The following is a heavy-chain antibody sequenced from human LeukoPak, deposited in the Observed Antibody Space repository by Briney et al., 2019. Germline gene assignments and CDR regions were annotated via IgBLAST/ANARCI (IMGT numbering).Heavy chain of an antibody. D-gene: IGHD6-19*01. J-gene: IGHJ3*02. CDR1: GFIFSSYA. CDR2: ISYDGSNK. V-gene: IGHV3-30-3*01. Sequence: GSSPRLSCAASGFIFSSYAMHWVRQAPGKGLEWLALISYDGSNKYYADSVKGRFTISRDNSKNTLYLQMNSLRAEDTAVYYCAKDRFSEQWLVKGGDAFDIWGQGTMVTVSS. CDR3: AKDRFSEQWLVKGGDAFDI.